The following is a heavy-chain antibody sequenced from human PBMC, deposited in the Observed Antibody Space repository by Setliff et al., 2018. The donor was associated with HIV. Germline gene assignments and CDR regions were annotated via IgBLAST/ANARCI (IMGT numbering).Heavy chain of an antibody. V-gene: IGHV4-4*09. CDR1: GDSISNYY. Sequence: SETLSLTCTVSGDSISNYYWSWVQQPPGKGLEWIGYIYTTGSTNYNPSLKSRVTMSVDTSKNQFSLRLTSVTAADTAVYFCARLRSTMIMMLNYFDYWGQGTLVTVSS. D-gene: IGHD3-22*01. CDR3: ARLRSTMIMMLNYFDY. CDR2: IYTTGST. J-gene: IGHJ4*02.